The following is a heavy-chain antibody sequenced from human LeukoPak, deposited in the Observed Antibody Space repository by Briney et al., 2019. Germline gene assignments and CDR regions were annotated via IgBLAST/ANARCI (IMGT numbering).Heavy chain of an antibody. CDR3: ARRGRYGYYYHFDY. J-gene: IGHJ4*02. V-gene: IGHV4-59*08. D-gene: IGHD3-22*01. CDR2: IYYSGST. Sequence: PSETLSLTCTVSGGSLSSYYWTWIRQPPGKGPEWIGYIYYSGSTNYNPSLKSRVTISIDTSKNQFSLKLTSVTAADTAVYYCARRGRYGYYYHFDYWGQGTLVTVSS. CDR1: GGSLSSYY.